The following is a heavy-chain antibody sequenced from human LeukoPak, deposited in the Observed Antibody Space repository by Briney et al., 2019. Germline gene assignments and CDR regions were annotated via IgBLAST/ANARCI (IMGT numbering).Heavy chain of an antibody. V-gene: IGHV4-39*01. D-gene: IGHD3-3*01. CDR2: IYYSGST. CDR3: ASHLFGVIDY. J-gene: IGHJ4*02. CDR1: GGSISSSSYY. Sequence: SETLSLTCTVSGGSISSSSYYWGWIRQPPGKGLEWIGSIYYSGSTYYNPSLKSRVTISVHTSKNQFSLKLSSVTAADTAVYYCASHLFGVIDYWGQGILVTVSS.